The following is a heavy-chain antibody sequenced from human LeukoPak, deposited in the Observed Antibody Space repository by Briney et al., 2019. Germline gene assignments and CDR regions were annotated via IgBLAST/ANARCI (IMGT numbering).Heavy chain of an antibody. CDR1: GGSISSYY. V-gene: IGHV4-4*07. D-gene: IGHD4-23*01. CDR3: ARDRSLADGGHSIGTRYYFDY. Sequence: SETLSLTCTVSGGSISSYYWSWIRQPAGKGLEWIGRIYTSGSTNYNPSLKSRVTMSVDTSKNQFSLKLSSVTAADTAVYYCARDRSLADGGHSIGTRYYFDYWGQGTLVTVSS. J-gene: IGHJ4*02. CDR2: IYTSGST.